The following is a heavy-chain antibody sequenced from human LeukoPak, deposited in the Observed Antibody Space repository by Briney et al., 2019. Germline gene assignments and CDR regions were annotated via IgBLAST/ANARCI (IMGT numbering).Heavy chain of an antibody. Sequence: PSETLSLTCTVSGGSISSSSYYWGWIRQPPGKGLEWIGSIYYSGSTYYNPSLKSRVTISVDTSKNQFSLKLSSVTAADTAVYYCAREDWAVTAVDDYGGSGGLWGQGTLVTVSS. CDR1: GGSISSSSYY. CDR3: AREDWAVTAVDDYGGSGGL. D-gene: IGHD4-23*01. V-gene: IGHV4-39*07. CDR2: IYYSGST. J-gene: IGHJ4*02.